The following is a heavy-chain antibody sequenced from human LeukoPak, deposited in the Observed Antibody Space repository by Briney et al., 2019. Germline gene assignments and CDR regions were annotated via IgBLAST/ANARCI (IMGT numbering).Heavy chain of an antibody. V-gene: IGHV3-23*01. J-gene: IGHJ4*02. CDR3: AKGGRNADY. CDR1: GFTFSNYG. Sequence: GGSLRLSCAASGFTFSNYGMNWVRQAPGEGLEWVSRISGTGGTTFYTDSVKGRFIISRDNSKNTLYLQMNSLRAEDTAVYYCAKGGRNADYWGQGTLVTVSS. D-gene: IGHD3-10*01. CDR2: ISGTGGTT.